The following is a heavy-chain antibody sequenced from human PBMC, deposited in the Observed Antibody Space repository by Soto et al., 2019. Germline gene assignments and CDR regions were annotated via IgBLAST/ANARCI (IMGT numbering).Heavy chain of an antibody. CDR2: IKQDGSEK. J-gene: IGHJ6*02. CDR3: ARDIAVAGTYDYYYGMDV. Sequence: EVQLVESGGGLVQPGGSLRLSCAASGFTFSSYWMSWVRQAPGKGLEWVANIKQDGSEKYYVDSVKGRFTISRDNAKNSLYLQMNSLRAEDTAVYYCARDIAVAGTYDYYYGMDVWGQGTTVTVSS. CDR1: GFTFSSYW. D-gene: IGHD6-19*01. V-gene: IGHV3-7*03.